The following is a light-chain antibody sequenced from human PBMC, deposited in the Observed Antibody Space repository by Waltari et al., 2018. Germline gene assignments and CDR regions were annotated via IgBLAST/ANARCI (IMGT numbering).Light chain of an antibody. CDR2: KAS. Sequence: QMTQSPSTLSASVGDRVTITCRASQSISSWLAWYQQKPGKAPKLLIYKASSLESGVPSRFSGSGSGTEFTLTISSLQPDDFATYYCQQYNSYPYTFGQGTKLEI. CDR3: QQYNSYPYT. CDR1: QSISSW. V-gene: IGKV1-5*03. J-gene: IGKJ2*01.